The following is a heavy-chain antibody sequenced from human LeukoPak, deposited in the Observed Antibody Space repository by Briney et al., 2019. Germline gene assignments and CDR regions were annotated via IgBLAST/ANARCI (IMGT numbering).Heavy chain of an antibody. D-gene: IGHD1-1*01. Sequence: SETLSLTCTVSGGSISSGYSYWSWIRQPPGKGLEWIGYIYYSGSTYYNPSLKSRVTISVDTSKNQFSLKLSSVTAADTAVYYCARGRRDFDCWGQGTLVTVSS. J-gene: IGHJ4*02. V-gene: IGHV4-30-4*01. CDR3: ARGRRDFDC. CDR1: GGSISSGYSY. CDR2: IYYSGST.